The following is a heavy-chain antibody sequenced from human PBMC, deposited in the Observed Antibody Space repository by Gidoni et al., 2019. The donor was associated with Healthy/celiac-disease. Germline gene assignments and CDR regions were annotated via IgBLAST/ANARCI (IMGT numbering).Heavy chain of an antibody. D-gene: IGHD1-26*01. CDR2: ISSSSSYI. CDR1: GFTFSSYS. Sequence: EVQLVESGGGLVKPGGSLRLSCAASGFTFSSYSMNWVRQAPGKGLEWVSSISSSSSYIYYADSVKGRFTSSRDNAKNSLYLQMNSLRAEDTAVYYCARGGELLGYYYYGMDVWGQGTTVTVSS. V-gene: IGHV3-21*01. CDR3: ARGGELLGYYYYGMDV. J-gene: IGHJ6*02.